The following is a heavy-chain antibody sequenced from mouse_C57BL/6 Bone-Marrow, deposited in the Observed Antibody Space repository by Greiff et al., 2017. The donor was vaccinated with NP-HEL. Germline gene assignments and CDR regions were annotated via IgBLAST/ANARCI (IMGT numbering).Heavy chain of an antibody. D-gene: IGHD1-1*01. CDR3: ARDYYGSSPYFDY. J-gene: IGHJ2*01. CDR1: GYTFTDHT. CDR2: IYPRDGST. Sequence: VKLQESDAELVKPGASVKISCKVSGYTFTDHTIHWMKQRPEQGLEWIGYIYPRDGSTKYNEKFKGKATLTADKSSSTAYMQLNSLTSEDSAVYFCARDYYGSSPYFDYWGQGTTLTVSS. V-gene: IGHV1-78*01.